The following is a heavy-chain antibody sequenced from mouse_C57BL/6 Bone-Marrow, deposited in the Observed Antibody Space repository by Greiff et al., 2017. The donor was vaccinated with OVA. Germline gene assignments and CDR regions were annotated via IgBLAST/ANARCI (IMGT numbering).Heavy chain of an antibody. CDR2: INPSNGGT. Sequence: QVHVKQSGTELVKPGASVKLSCKASGYTFTSYWMHWVKQRPGQGLEWIGNINPSNGGTNYNEKFKSKATLTVDKSSSTAYMQLSSLTSEDSAVYYCARAIYYDLAWFAYWGQGTLVTVSA. V-gene: IGHV1-53*01. D-gene: IGHD2-4*01. CDR1: GYTFTSYW. J-gene: IGHJ3*01. CDR3: ARAIYYDLAWFAY.